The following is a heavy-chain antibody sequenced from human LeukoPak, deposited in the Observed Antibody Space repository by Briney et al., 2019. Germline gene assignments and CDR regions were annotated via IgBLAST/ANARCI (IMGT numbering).Heavy chain of an antibody. J-gene: IGHJ6*02. D-gene: IGHD2-2*01. Sequence: GGSLRLSCTASGFRFTDYSMSWVRQAPGKGLEWVAGLGRSGEYKYYADSVKGRFTISRDNSKDTVSLQMNSLRAEDSAIYFCVKDRPCETCMPMDAWGQGTTVAVSS. V-gene: IGHV3-23*01. CDR3: VKDRPCETCMPMDA. CDR2: LGRSGEYK. CDR1: GFRFTDYS.